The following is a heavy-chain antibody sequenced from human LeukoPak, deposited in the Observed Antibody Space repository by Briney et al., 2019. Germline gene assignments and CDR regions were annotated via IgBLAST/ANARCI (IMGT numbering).Heavy chain of an antibody. CDR1: GYTFTSYG. CDR3: ARDPLLWFGELSGSWFDP. V-gene: IGHV1-18*01. D-gene: IGHD3-10*01. CDR2: ISAYNGNT. Sequence: GASVKVSCKASGYTFTSYGISWARQAPGQGLEWMGWISAYNGNTNYAQKLQGRVTMTTDTSTSTAYMELRSLRSDDTAVYYCARDPLLWFGELSGSWFDPWGQGTLVTVSS. J-gene: IGHJ5*02.